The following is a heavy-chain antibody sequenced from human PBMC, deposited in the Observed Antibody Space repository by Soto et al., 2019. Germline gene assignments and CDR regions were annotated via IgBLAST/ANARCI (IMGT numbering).Heavy chain of an antibody. CDR2: INPSGGGA. CDR1: GYTFTSCN. V-gene: IGHV1-46*01. Sequence: GASVKVSCKASGYTFTSCNIHWVRQAPGQGLKWMGVINPSGGGASYAQSFQGRVTLTRDTSTSTVYMELNSLRSEDTAVYYCARASSGTYRLDYWGQGTLVTVSS. J-gene: IGHJ4*02. D-gene: IGHD1-26*01. CDR3: ARASSGTYRLDY.